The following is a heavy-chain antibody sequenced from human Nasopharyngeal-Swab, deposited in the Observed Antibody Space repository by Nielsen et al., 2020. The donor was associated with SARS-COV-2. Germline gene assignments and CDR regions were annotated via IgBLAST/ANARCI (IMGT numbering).Heavy chain of an antibody. Sequence: WIRQPPGKGLEWVAVISYDGSNKYYADSVKGRFTISRDNSKNTLYLQMNSLRAEDTAVYYCAKAALIGNYFYCYYYMDVWGKGTTVTVSS. CDR3: AKAALIGNYFYCYYYMDV. CDR2: ISYDGSNK. V-gene: IGHV3-30*18. D-gene: IGHD1-26*01. J-gene: IGHJ6*03.